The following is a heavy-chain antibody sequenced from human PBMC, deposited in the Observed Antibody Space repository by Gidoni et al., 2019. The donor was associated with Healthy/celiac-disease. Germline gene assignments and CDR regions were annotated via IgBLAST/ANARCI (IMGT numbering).Heavy chain of an antibody. CDR3: ARPKYYYDSSGYYGFDY. J-gene: IGHJ4*02. CDR1: GYTFTSYY. Sequence: QVQLVQSGAEVKKPGASVKVSCKASGYTFTSYYMHLVRQAPGQGLEWMGIINTSGGSKSYAQKFQGRVTMTRDTSTRTVYMELSSLISEDTAVYYCARPKYYYDSSGYYGFDYWGQGTLVTVSS. V-gene: IGHV1-46*03. D-gene: IGHD3-22*01. CDR2: INTSGGSK.